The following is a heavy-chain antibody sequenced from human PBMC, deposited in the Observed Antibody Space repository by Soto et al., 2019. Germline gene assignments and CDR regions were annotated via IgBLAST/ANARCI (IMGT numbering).Heavy chain of an antibody. J-gene: IGHJ5*02. V-gene: IGHV1-2*02. D-gene: IGHD6-6*01. CDR2: INAHSGGT. Sequence: ASVTVSCKASGFSFTGYYIHWLRQAPGQGPEWMGWINAHSGGTEYAQRFQGRVTLTRDTSIATAYLPLTSLTSDDTALYYCAKDLTRQLAYWLDPWGQGTQVTVSS. CDR3: AKDLTRQLAYWLDP. CDR1: GFSFTGYY.